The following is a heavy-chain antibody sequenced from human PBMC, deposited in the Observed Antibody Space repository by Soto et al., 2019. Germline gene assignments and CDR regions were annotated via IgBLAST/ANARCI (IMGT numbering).Heavy chain of an antibody. D-gene: IGHD6-13*01. CDR1: GFPFSDYY. J-gene: IGHJ6*02. Sequence: QVQLVESGGGLVKPGGSLRLSCAASGFPFSDYYMSWIRQAPGKGLEWVSYISSSGSTIYYADSVKGRFTISRDNAKNSLYLQMNSLRAEDTAVYYCARDGNRFGSSWPEAYYYYYYGMDVWGQGTTVTVSS. CDR2: ISSSGSTI. V-gene: IGHV3-11*01. CDR3: ARDGNRFGSSWPEAYYYYYYGMDV.